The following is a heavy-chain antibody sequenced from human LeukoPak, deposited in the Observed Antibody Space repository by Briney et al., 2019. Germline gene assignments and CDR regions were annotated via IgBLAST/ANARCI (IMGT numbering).Heavy chain of an antibody. Sequence: SVKVSCKASGGTFSSYAISWVRQAPGQGLEWMGGIIPIFGTANYAQKFQGRVTITTDESTSTAYMELSSLRSEDTAVYYCAARPGSSSWSLDYWGQGTLVTVSS. CDR3: AARPGSSSWSLDY. CDR1: GGTFSSYA. CDR2: IIPIFGTA. V-gene: IGHV1-69*05. J-gene: IGHJ4*02. D-gene: IGHD6-13*01.